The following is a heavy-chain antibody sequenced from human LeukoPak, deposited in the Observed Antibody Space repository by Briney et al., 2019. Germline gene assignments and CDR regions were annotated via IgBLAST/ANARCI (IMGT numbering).Heavy chain of an antibody. Sequence: SETLSLTCTVSGGSISSGGYYWSWIRQHPGKGLEWIGYIYYSGSTYYNPSLKSRVTISVDTSMNQFSLKLSSVTAADTAVYYCARTYDFWTLNGGMDVWGQGTTVTVSS. CDR2: IYYSGST. D-gene: IGHD3-3*01. V-gene: IGHV4-31*03. CDR1: GGSISSGGYY. CDR3: ARTYDFWTLNGGMDV. J-gene: IGHJ6*02.